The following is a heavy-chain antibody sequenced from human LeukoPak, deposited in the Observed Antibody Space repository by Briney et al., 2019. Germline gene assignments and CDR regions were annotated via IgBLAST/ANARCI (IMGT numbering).Heavy chain of an antibody. CDR1: GFTVSSNY. Sequence: PGGSLGLSCAASGFTVSSNYMSWVRQAPGKGLEWVSVIYSDGSTYYADSVKGRFTISRDNSKNALYLQMNSLRAEDTAVYYCARLFTVTTPFDYWGQGTLVTVSS. D-gene: IGHD4-17*01. J-gene: IGHJ4*02. CDR2: IYSDGST. CDR3: ARLFTVTTPFDY. V-gene: IGHV3-66*01.